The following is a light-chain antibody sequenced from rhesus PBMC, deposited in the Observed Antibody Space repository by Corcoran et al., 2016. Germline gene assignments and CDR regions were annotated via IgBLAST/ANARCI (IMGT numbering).Light chain of an antibody. CDR3: CSYTASNTFI. J-gene: IGLJ1*01. Sequence: QSAPTQPPSVSGSPGQSVTISCTGTSSAIGGYNYVSWYQQHPGKAPKLRSYGVSNRPSGVSDRFSGSKSGNTASLTISGLQADDEADYYCCSYTASNTFIFGAGTRLTVL. CDR1: SSAIGGYNY. V-gene: IGLV2S7*01. CDR2: GVS.